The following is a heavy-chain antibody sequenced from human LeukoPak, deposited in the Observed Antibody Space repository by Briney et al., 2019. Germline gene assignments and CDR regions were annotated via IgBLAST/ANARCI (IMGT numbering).Heavy chain of an antibody. D-gene: IGHD1-26*01. Sequence: GGSLRLSCAASGFTVSNNYMTWVRQAPGKGLEWVSYISSSSSTIFYADSVKGRFTISRDNAKNSLYLQMHSLRDEDTAVYYCARAWYSWGYYFDYWGQGTLVTVSS. CDR1: GFTVSNNY. J-gene: IGHJ4*02. CDR2: ISSSSSTI. CDR3: ARAWYSWGYYFDY. V-gene: IGHV3-48*02.